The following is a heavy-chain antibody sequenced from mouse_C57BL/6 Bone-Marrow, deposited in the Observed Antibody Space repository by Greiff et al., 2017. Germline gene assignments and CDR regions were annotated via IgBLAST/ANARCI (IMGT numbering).Heavy chain of an antibody. Sequence: QVTLKVCGPGILQPSQTLSLTCSFSGFSLSTFGMGVGWIRQPSGKGLEWLAHIWWDDDKYYNPALKSRLTISKDTSKNQVFLKIANVYTADTATYYCARIAPFYYYGSSYVLYWYFDVWGTGTTVTVSS. CDR3: ARIAPFYYYGSSYVLYWYFDV. V-gene: IGHV8-8*01. CDR1: GFSLSTFGMG. J-gene: IGHJ1*03. CDR2: IWWDDDK. D-gene: IGHD1-1*01.